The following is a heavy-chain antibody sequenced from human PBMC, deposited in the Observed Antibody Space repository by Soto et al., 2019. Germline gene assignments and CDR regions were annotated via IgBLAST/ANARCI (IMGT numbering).Heavy chain of an antibody. CDR1: GGSISSGGYS. Sequence: SETLSLTCAVSGGSISSGGYSWSWIRQPPGKGLEWIGYIYHSGSTYYNPSLKSRVTISVDRSKNQFSLKLSSVTAADTAVYYCARVDYDSGAYAFDIWGQGTMVTVSS. CDR2: IYHSGST. V-gene: IGHV4-30-2*01. CDR3: ARVDYDSGAYAFDI. D-gene: IGHD3-22*01. J-gene: IGHJ3*02.